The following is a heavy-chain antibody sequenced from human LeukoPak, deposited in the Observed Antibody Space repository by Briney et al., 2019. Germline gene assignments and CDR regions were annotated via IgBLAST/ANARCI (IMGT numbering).Heavy chain of an antibody. Sequence: PSETLSLTCTASGGSISSYYWSWIRQPPGKGLEWIGYIYYSGSINYNPSLKSRVTISVDTSKNQFSLKLSSVTAADTAVYYCARTSRLQSSYYFDYWGQGTLVTVSS. J-gene: IGHJ4*02. CDR3: ARTSRLQSSYYFDY. D-gene: IGHD5-24*01. V-gene: IGHV4-59*08. CDR2: IYYSGSI. CDR1: GGSISSYY.